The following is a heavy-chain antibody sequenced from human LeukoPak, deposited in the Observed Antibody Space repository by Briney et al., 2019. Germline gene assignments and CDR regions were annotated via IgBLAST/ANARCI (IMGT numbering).Heavy chain of an antibody. V-gene: IGHV3-23*01. Sequence: GGSLRLSCAASGFTLSSYAMSWVRQGPGKGLEWVPAISVSGNTYHADSVKGRFTISRDSSKNTLYLQMNSLRAGDAAVYYCAKAPVTTCSGAYCYPFDYWSQGTLVTVSS. CDR1: GFTLSSYA. CDR2: ISVSGNT. CDR3: AKAPVTTCSGAYCYPFDY. D-gene: IGHD2-15*01. J-gene: IGHJ4*02.